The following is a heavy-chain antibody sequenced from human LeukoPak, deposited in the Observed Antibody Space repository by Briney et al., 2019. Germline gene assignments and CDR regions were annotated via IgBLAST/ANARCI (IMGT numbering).Heavy chain of an antibody. J-gene: IGHJ4*02. CDR2: INHSGST. CDR1: GGSFSGYY. Sequence: SETLSFTCAVYGGSFSGYYWSWIRQPPGKGLEWIGEINHSGSTNYNPSLKSRVTLSVDKSKNQFSLRLNSVTAADTAMYYCARSHDHLWGNYPDYWGQGTLVTVSS. D-gene: IGHD3-16*02. CDR3: ARSHDHLWGNYPDY. V-gene: IGHV4-34*01.